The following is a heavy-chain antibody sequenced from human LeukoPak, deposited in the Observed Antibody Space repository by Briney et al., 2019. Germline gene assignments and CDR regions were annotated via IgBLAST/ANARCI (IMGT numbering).Heavy chain of an antibody. CDR3: ARDCANYLRRSSLDY. V-gene: IGHV3-23*01. CDR2: MSGSGGST. J-gene: IGHJ4*02. D-gene: IGHD4/OR15-4a*01. Sequence: GGSLRLSCAASGFTFSSYAMSWVRQAPGKGLEWVSAMSGSGGSTYYADSVKGRFAISRDNSKNTLYLQMNSLRAEDRAVYYCARDCANYLRRSSLDYWGQGTLVTVSS. CDR1: GFTFSSYA.